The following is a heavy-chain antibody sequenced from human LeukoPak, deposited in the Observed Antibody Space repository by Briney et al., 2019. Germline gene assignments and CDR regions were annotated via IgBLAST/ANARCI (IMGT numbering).Heavy chain of an antibody. CDR1: GGSFSGYY. Sequence: PSETLSLTCAVYGGSFSGYYWSWIRQPPGKGLEWIGEINHSGSTNYNPSLKSRVTISVGTSKNQFSLKLSSVTAADTAVYYCARDPAVGATTPFDYWGQGTLVTVSS. J-gene: IGHJ4*02. D-gene: IGHD1-26*01. CDR2: INHSGST. V-gene: IGHV4-34*01. CDR3: ARDPAVGATTPFDY.